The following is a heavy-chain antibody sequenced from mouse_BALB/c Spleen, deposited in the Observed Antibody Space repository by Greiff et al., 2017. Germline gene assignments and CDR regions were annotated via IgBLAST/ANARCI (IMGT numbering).Heavy chain of an antibody. CDR2: VDPETGGT. Sequence: QVQLQQSGAELVRPGASVTLSCKASGYTFTDYEMHWVKQTPVHGLEWIGAVDPETGGTAYNQKFKGKATLTADKSSSTAYMELRSLTSEDSAVYYCTRDWDLYRSFDYWGQGTTLTVSS. J-gene: IGHJ2*01. D-gene: IGHD2-14*01. CDR1: GYTFTDYE. V-gene: IGHV1-15*01. CDR3: TRDWDLYRSFDY.